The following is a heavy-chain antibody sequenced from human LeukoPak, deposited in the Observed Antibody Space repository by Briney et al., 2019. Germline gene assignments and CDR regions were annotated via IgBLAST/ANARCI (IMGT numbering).Heavy chain of an antibody. CDR3: AKDEPRAGF. CDR1: GFSFSSYA. D-gene: IGHD6-25*01. Sequence: GGSLRLSCAASGFSFSSYAMSWVRQAPGKGLEWVSTISATGGTTYYADSVKGRFTTSRDNPKNTLYLQMNSLRAEDTAVYYCAKDEPRAGFWGQGTLVTVSS. CDR2: ISATGGTT. V-gene: IGHV3-23*01. J-gene: IGHJ4*02.